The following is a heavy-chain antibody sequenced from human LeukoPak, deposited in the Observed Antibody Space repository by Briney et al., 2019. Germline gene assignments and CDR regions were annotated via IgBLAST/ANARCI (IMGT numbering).Heavy chain of an antibody. CDR3: ARAGYYRFDY. CDR2: MDPDGNTI. CDR1: GFTFSNSW. V-gene: IGHV3-74*01. Sequence: GGLRLSCAASGFTFSNSWMHWVRQAPGERLVWVSRMDPDGNTINYADSVKGRSSISRDNAKNTLYLQMNSLRAEDTAVYYCARAGYYRFDYWGQGTLVIVSS. J-gene: IGHJ4*02. D-gene: IGHD3-10*01.